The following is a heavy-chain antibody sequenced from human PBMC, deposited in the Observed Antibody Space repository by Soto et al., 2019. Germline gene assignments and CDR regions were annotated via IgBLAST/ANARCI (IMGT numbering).Heavy chain of an antibody. D-gene: IGHD3-3*01. CDR1: GGSISGYY. Sequence: SETLSLTCTVSGGSISGYYWSWIRQPPGKGLEWIGYIYYSGSTNYNPSLKSRVTISVDTSKNQFSLKLSSVTAADTAVYYCARDSGTIPLDYWGQGTLVTVSS. V-gene: IGHV4-59*01. J-gene: IGHJ4*02. CDR3: ARDSGTIPLDY. CDR2: IYYSGST.